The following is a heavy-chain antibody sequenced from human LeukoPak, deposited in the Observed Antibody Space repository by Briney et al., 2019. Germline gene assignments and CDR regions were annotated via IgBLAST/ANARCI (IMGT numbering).Heavy chain of an antibody. J-gene: IGHJ4*02. Sequence: PGGSLRLSCAASGFTFSSYWVHWVRQAPGKGLVWVSRINSDGSSTSYADSVKGRFTISRDNAKNTLYLQMNSLRAEDTAVYYCASWGYSYDIDYWGQGTLVTVSS. CDR1: GFTFSSYW. V-gene: IGHV3-74*01. D-gene: IGHD5-18*01. CDR2: INSDGSST. CDR3: ASWGYSYDIDY.